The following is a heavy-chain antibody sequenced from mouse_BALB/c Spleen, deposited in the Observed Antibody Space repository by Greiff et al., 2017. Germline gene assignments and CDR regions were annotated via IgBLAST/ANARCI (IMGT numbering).Heavy chain of an antibody. CDR2: INSNGGST. CDR3: ERDYYGSSFDY. V-gene: IGHV5-6-3*01. J-gene: IGHJ2*01. D-gene: IGHD1-1*01. Sequence: EVKLQESGGGLVKPGGSLKLSCAASGFTFSSYGMSWVRQTPDKRLELVATINSNGGSTYYPDSVKGRFTISRDNAKNTLYLQMSSLKSEDTAMYDCERDYYGSSFDYWGQGTTLTVSS. CDR1: GFTFSSYG.